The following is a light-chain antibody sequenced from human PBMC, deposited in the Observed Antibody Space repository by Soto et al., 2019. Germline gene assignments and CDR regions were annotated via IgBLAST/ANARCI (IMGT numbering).Light chain of an antibody. CDR3: QQYHKWPRT. CDR1: QTVLSN. J-gene: IGKJ1*01. CDR2: DAS. Sequence: EIVMTQSPATLSVSPVERASPSGMASQTVLSNLAWYQQKPGLPPRLLIYDASTRATGIPARFSGSGSGTDFTLTISSLQSKDFAVYYCQQYHKWPRTFGQGTKVDIK. V-gene: IGKV3-15*01.